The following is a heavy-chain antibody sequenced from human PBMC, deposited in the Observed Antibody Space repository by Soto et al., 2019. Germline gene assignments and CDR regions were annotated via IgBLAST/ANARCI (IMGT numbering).Heavy chain of an antibody. V-gene: IGHV1-18*04. CDR3: ARAARYCSTASCFSFFYWFDP. CDR1: GYTFTSYG. CDR2: ISGYNGNT. Sequence: QVQLVQSGAEVKKPGASVKVSCKASGYTFTSYGFSWVRQAPGQGLEWMGWISGYNGNTNYAQKFQGRVTMTTDTSTSTAYMELRSLRSDDTAVYYCARAARYCSTASCFSFFYWFDPWGQGTLVTVSS. D-gene: IGHD2-2*01. J-gene: IGHJ5*02.